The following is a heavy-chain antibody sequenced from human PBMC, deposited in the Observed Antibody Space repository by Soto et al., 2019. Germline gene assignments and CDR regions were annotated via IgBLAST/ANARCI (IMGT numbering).Heavy chain of an antibody. CDR2: IYHSGST. D-gene: IGHD3-3*01. V-gene: IGHV4-4*02. CDR3: ARGLRFLEWQQNFSNWFDP. Sequence: SETLSLTCAVSSGSISSSNWWSWVRQPPGKGLEWIGEIYHSGSTNYNPSLKSRVAISVDKSKNQFSPKLSSVTAADTAVYYCARGLRFLEWQQNFSNWFDPWGQGTLVTVSS. CDR1: SGSISSSNW. J-gene: IGHJ5*02.